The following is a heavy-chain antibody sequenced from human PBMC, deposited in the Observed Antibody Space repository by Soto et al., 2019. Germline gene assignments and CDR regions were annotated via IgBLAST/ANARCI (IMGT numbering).Heavy chain of an antibody. CDR3: AGGRFTMIVVRRDAFDI. V-gene: IGHV4-34*01. CDR1: GGSFSGYY. Sequence: SETLSLTCAVYGGSFSGYYWSWIRQPPGKGLEWIGEINHSGSTNYNPSLKSRVTISVDTSKNQFSLKLSSVTAADTAVYYCAGGRFTMIVVRRDAFDIWGQGTMVTVSS. CDR2: INHSGST. D-gene: IGHD3-22*01. J-gene: IGHJ3*02.